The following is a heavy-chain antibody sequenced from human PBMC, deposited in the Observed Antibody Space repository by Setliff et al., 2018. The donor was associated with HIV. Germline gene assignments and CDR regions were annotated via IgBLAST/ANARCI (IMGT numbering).Heavy chain of an antibody. Sequence: GASVKVSCKTSGYTFNTYGVNWVRQAPGQGLEWVAWISAYNGNTNYAQKLWGRVTVTADTSTTTAYMELTSLGSDDTAIYYCARGSRFRSGVSLIDFWCQGTLVTVSS. CDR2: ISAYNGNT. V-gene: IGHV1-18*01. CDR3: ARGSRFRSGVSLIDF. D-gene: IGHD1-26*01. CDR1: GYTFNTYG. J-gene: IGHJ1*01.